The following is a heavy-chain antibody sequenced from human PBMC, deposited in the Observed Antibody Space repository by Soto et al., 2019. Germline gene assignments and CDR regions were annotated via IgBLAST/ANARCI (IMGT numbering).Heavy chain of an antibody. CDR3: ARDRPSVIVGPIIFFAN. D-gene: IGHD1-26*01. CDR1: GFTFSSCA. V-gene: IGHV3-23*01. Sequence: VQVLESGGGLVQPGGSLRLSCAASGFTFSSCAMSWVRQAPGKGLEWVSAISGSGGSTYYADSVKGRFTISRDNSKNTVYLQMDSLRADDTAIYYCARDRPSVIVGPIIFFANWGQGTLVTVSS. CDR2: ISGSGGST. J-gene: IGHJ4*02.